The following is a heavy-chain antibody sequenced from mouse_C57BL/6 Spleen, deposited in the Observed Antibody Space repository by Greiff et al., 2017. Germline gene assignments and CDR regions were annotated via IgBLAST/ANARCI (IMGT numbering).Heavy chain of an antibody. D-gene: IGHD6-1*01. CDR3: ARQRELPFYAMDY. CDR1: GFTFSSYG. CDR2: ISSGGSYT. J-gene: IGHJ4*01. Sequence: DVKLVESGGDLVKPGGSLKLSCAASGFTFSSYGMSWVRQTPDKRLEWVATISSGGSYTYYPDSVKGRFTISRDNAKNTLYLQMSSLKSEDTAMYYWARQRELPFYAMDYWGQGTSVTVSS. V-gene: IGHV5-6*02.